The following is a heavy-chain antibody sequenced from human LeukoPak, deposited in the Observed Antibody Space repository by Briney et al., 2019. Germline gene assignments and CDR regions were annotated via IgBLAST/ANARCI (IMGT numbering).Heavy chain of an antibody. D-gene: IGHD3-22*01. CDR3: ARGLKGAFDI. J-gene: IGHJ3*02. Sequence: PSETLSLTCTVSGVSISDYSWSWIRQPPGKGLEWIGYIYHSGSTYYNPSLKSRVTISVDRSKNQFSLKLSSVTAADTAVYYCARGLKGAFDIWGQGTMVTVSS. CDR1: GVSISDYS. V-gene: IGHV4-30-2*01. CDR2: IYHSGST.